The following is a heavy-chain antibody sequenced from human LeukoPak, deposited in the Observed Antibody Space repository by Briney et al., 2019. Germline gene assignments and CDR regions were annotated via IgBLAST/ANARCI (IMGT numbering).Heavy chain of an antibody. V-gene: IGHV1-24*01. CDR1: GYTLTELS. J-gene: IGHJ4*02. CDR3: ATLQWLDSSYYFDY. D-gene: IGHD6-19*01. Sequence: GASVKVSCKVSGYTLTELSMHWVRQAPGKGLEWMGGFDPEDGETIYAQKFQGRVTMTEDTSTDTAYMELSSLRSEDTAVYYCATLQWLDSSYYFDYWGQGTLVTVSS. CDR2: FDPEDGET.